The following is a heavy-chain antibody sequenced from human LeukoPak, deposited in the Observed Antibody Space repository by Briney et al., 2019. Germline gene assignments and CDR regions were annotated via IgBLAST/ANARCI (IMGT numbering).Heavy chain of an antibody. CDR3: ANQGLGYCSSTSCYTGAFDI. V-gene: IGHV4-31*03. J-gene: IGHJ3*02. Sequence: PSETLSLTCTVSGGSISSGGYYWSWIRQHPGKGLEWIGYIYYSGSTYYNPSLKSRVTISVDTSKNQFSLKLSSVTAADTAVYYCANQGLGYCSSTSCYTGAFDIWGQGTMVTVSS. CDR2: IYYSGST. CDR1: GGSISSGGYY. D-gene: IGHD2-2*02.